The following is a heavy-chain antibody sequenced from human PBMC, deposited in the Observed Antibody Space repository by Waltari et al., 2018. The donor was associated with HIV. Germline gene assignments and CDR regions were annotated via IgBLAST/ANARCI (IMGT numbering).Heavy chain of an antibody. V-gene: IGHV3-23*01. D-gene: IGHD2-2*01. CDR3: AKDIVVVPAATEYYFDY. CDR1: GFTFSSYA. J-gene: IGHJ4*02. Sequence: EVQLLESGGGLVQPGGYLRLSCAASGFTFSSYAMSWVRQAPGKGLEWVAAISGSGGSTYYADSVKGRFTISRDNSKNTLYLQMNSLRAEDTAVYYCAKDIVVVPAATEYYFDYWGQGTLVTVSS. CDR2: ISGSGGST.